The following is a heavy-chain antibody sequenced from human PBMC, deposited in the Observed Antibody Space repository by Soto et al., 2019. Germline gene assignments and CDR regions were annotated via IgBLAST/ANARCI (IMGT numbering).Heavy chain of an antibody. CDR1: GGSFNSYT. J-gene: IGHJ4*02. Sequence: QVLLVQSGAEVKKPGSSVKVSCKPSGGSFNSYTFNWVRQAPGQGLECLGSIIPFAKIATYAQAFQDKVTISADISAATVYLELRGLTSDATAVYYCARDVAVINAAILMAYGGQGTLVTVSS. D-gene: IGHD2-15*01. V-gene: IGHV1-69*08. CDR3: ARDVAVINAAILMAY. CDR2: IIPFAKIA.